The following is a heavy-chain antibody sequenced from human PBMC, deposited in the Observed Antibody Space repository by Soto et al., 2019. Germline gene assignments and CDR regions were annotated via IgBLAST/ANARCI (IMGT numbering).Heavy chain of an antibody. J-gene: IGHJ4*02. CDR1: GFNFRSYA. CDR3: AKDRIAAAGRSGYFDY. Sequence: GGSLRLSCTASGFNFRSYAMSWVRQAPGKGLEWVSAISGSGGSTYYADSVKGRFTISRDNSKNTLYLQMNSLRAEDTAVYYCAKDRIAAAGRSGYFDYWGQGTLVTVSS. V-gene: IGHV3-23*01. CDR2: ISGSGGST. D-gene: IGHD6-13*01.